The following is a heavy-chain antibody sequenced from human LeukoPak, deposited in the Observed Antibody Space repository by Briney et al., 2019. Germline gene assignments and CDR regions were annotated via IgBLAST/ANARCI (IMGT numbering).Heavy chain of an antibody. CDR3: APIFGDYADFVS. CDR1: GGSFSNYY. CDR2: ITHHGST. Sequence: KPSETLSLTCAVYGGSFSNYYLSWVPHPPGKGLEWIGEITHHGSTNNNPSIKSRVNISVDTSKNQFSLKLSSVAAADTAVYYCAPIFGDYADFVSWGEGTLGTVSS. J-gene: IGHJ4*02. D-gene: IGHD4-17*01. V-gene: IGHV4-34*01.